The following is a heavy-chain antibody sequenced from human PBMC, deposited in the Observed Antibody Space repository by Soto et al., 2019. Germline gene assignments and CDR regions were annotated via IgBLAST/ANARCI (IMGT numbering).Heavy chain of an antibody. J-gene: IGHJ3*02. CDR2: IDPSDSYT. CDR1: GYSFTSYW. V-gene: IGHV5-10-1*01. D-gene: IGHD3-22*01. Sequence: PGESLKISCKGSGYSFTSYWISWVRQMPGKGLEWMGRIDPSDSYTNYSPSFQGHVTISADKSISTAYLQWSSLKASDTAMYYCARHPSVVISDAFDIGGQGTMVTVSS. CDR3: ARHPSVVISDAFDI.